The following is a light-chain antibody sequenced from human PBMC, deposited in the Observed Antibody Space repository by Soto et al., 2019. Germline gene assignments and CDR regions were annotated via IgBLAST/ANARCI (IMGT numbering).Light chain of an antibody. CDR1: QSISPW. Sequence: DIQMTQSPSTLSASVGDRVNITCRASQSISPWLAWYQQKPGKAPKILIYKASSLESGVPSRFSGSDSGTEFTLTISSLQPDDFATYYCQQYKTYSRTFGQGTKLEIK. J-gene: IGKJ2*01. CDR3: QQYKTYSRT. CDR2: KAS. V-gene: IGKV1-5*03.